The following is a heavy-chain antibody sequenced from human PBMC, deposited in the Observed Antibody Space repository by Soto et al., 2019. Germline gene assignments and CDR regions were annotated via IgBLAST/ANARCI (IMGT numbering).Heavy chain of an antibody. Sequence: QVQLVQSGAEVEKPGSSVKVSCKASGGTFSSYTISWVRQAPGQGLEWMGRIIPILGIANYAQKFQGRVTITADKSTSTAYMELSSLRSEDTAVYYCARGEMTDNWFDPWGQGTLVTVSS. V-gene: IGHV1-69*02. CDR2: IIPILGIA. CDR1: GGTFSSYT. D-gene: IGHD2-21*02. CDR3: ARGEMTDNWFDP. J-gene: IGHJ5*02.